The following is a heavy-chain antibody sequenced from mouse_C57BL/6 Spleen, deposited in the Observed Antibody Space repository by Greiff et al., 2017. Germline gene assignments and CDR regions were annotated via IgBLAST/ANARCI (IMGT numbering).Heavy chain of an antibody. CDR2: INPSSGYT. J-gene: IGHJ1*03. D-gene: IGHD1-1*01. CDR3: ARTPTYYGSSRGWYFDV. CDR1: GYTFTSYW. V-gene: IGHV1-7*01. Sequence: VKLQQSGAELAKPGASVKLSCKASGYTFTSYWMHWVKQRPGQGLEWIGYINPSSGYTKYNQKFKDQATLTADKSSSTAYMQLSSLTYEDSAVYYCARTPTYYGSSRGWYFDVWGTGTTVTVSS.